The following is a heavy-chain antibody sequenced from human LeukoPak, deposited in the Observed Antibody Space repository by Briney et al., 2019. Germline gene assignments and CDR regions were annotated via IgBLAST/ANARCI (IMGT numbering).Heavy chain of an antibody. J-gene: IGHJ4*02. D-gene: IGHD3-10*02. V-gene: IGHV4-31*03. CDR3: AREGGYVERTLDS. CDR1: GGSISSGGNF. CDR2: IYNSGRT. Sequence: SEILSLTCTVSGGSISSGGNFWTWFRQHPGKGLEWIGYIYNSGRTYYNPSLKSRVTISLDTSKNQFSLKLSSVTAADTAVYYCAREGGYVERTLDSWGQGTLVTVSP.